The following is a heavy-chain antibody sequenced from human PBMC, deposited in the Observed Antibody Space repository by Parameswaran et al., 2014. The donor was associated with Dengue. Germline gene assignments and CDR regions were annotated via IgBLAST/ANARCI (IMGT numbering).Heavy chain of an antibody. CDR2: ISAYNGNT. CDR1: ISS. J-gene: IGHJ4*02. D-gene: IGHD2-2*01. Sequence: ISSARLVRQAPGQGLEWMGWISAYNGNTNYAQKLQGRVTMTTDTSTSTAYMELRSLRSDDTAVYYCAGTGASSTYDYWGQGTLVTVSS. CDR3: AGTGASSTYDY. V-gene: IGHV1-18*01.